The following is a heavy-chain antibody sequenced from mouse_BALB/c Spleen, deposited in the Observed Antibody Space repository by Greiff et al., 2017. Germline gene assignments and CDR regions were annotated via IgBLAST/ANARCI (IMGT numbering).Heavy chain of an antibody. J-gene: IGHJ2*01. CDR1: GYSFTSYW. Sequence: QVQLKQPGAELVRPGASVKLSCKASGYSFTSYWMNWVKQRPGQGLEWIGMIHPSDSETRLNQKFKDKATLTVDKSSSTAYMQLSSPTSEDSAVYYGARTYSSYYGYDGDYFDYWGQGTTLTVSS. CDR2: IHPSDSET. D-gene: IGHD2-14*01. CDR3: ARTYSSYYGYDGDYFDY. V-gene: IGHV1-61*01.